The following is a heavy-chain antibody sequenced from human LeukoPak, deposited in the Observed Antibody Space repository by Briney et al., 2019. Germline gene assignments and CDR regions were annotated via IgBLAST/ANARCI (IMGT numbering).Heavy chain of an antibody. D-gene: IGHD3-22*01. Sequence: GGSLRLSCAGSGFTFSIYAMHWVRQAPGKGLEWVAVISYDGSNKYYADSVKGRFTISRDNSKNTLYLQMNSLRAEDTAVYYCARGQYYYDTSGYYADYWDQGTLVTVSP. CDR1: GFTFSIYA. V-gene: IGHV3-30-3*01. CDR3: ARGQYYYDTSGYYADY. J-gene: IGHJ4*02. CDR2: ISYDGSNK.